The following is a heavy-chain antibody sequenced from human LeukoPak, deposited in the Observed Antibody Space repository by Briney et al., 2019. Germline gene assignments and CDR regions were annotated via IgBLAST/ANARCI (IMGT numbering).Heavy chain of an antibody. D-gene: IGHD3-10*01. J-gene: IGHJ4*02. CDR3: ARVPSGGVDY. CDR1: GDSISSSSYY. CDR2: IFYSGST. Sequence: SETLSLTCSVSGDSISSSSYYWGWIRQPPGKGLEWIGSIFYSGSTYYNPSLKSRVTISVDTSKNQFSLKLSSVTAADTAVYYCARVPSGGVDYWGQGTLVTVSS. V-gene: IGHV4-39*07.